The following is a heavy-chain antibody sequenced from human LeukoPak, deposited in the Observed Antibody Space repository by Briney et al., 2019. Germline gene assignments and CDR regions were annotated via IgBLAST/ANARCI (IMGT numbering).Heavy chain of an antibody. D-gene: IGHD3-22*01. J-gene: IGHJ4*02. CDR1: GFTFSSYA. Sequence: PGGSLRLSCAASGFTFSSYAMSWVRQAPGKGLEWVSAISGGGGSTYYADSVKGRFTISRDNSKNTLYLQMNSLRAEDTAVYYCANSITMIVVAYDYWGQGTLVTVSS. CDR2: ISGGGGST. V-gene: IGHV3-23*01. CDR3: ANSITMIVVAYDY.